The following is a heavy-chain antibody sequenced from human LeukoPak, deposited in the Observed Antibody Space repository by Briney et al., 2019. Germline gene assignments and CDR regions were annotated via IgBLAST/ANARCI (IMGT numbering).Heavy chain of an antibody. CDR3: AKVLRRQLLWDY. Sequence: TGGSLRLSCAASGFTFSSYAMSWVRQAPGKGLEWVSALTDSGGTTYYADSVKGRFTISRDNSKNTLYLQMNSLRADDTAVYYCAKVLRRQLLWDYRGQGTLVTVSS. CDR2: LTDSGGTT. CDR1: GFTFSSYA. V-gene: IGHV3-23*01. J-gene: IGHJ4*02. D-gene: IGHD2-2*01.